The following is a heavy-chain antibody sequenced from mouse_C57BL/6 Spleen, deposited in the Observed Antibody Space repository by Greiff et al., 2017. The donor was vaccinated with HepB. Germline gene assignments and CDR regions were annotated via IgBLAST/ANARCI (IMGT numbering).Heavy chain of an antibody. CDR3: ARYADLYGSSPWFAY. V-gene: IGHV1-76*01. D-gene: IGHD1-1*01. CDR1: GYTFTDYY. Sequence: VQLQQSGAELVRPGASVKLSCKASGYTFTDYYINWVKQRPGQGLEWIARIYPGSGNTYYNEKFKGKATLTAEKSSSTAYMQLSSLTSEDSAVYFCARYADLYGSSPWFAYWGQGTLVTVSA. CDR2: IYPGSGNT. J-gene: IGHJ3*01.